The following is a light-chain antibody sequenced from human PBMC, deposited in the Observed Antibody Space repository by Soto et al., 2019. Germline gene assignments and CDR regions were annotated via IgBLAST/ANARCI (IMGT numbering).Light chain of an antibody. Sequence: DIPMTQSPSSLSASVGDRVTIPCRASQRITNSLNWYQQKPGRAPNLLIYAASSLQRGAPSRFSGSGSGTDFTPTISSLQPDDFATYYCQQTYSPPFTFGPGTKVDIK. CDR2: AAS. J-gene: IGKJ3*01. CDR3: QQTYSPPFT. V-gene: IGKV1-39*01. CDR1: QRITNS.